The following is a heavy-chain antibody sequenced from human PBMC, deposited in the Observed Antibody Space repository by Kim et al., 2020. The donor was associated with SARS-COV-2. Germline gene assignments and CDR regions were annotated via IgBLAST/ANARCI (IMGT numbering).Heavy chain of an antibody. CDR1: GFTFSSYA. Sequence: GGSLRLSCAASGFTFSSYAMSWVRQAPGKGLEWVSAISGSGGSTYYADSVKGRFTISRDNSKNTLYLQMNSLRAEDTAVYYCAKSGSGFGDPNWFDPWGQGTLVTVSS. V-gene: IGHV3-23*01. CDR3: AKSGSGFGDPNWFDP. CDR2: ISGSGGST. J-gene: IGHJ5*02. D-gene: IGHD3-10*01.